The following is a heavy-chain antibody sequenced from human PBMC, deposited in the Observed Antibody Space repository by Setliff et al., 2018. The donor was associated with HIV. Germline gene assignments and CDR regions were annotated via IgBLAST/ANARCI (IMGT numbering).Heavy chain of an antibody. CDR2: TKSDGSES. J-gene: IGHJ4*02. D-gene: IGHD5-18*01. Sequence: PGGSLRLSCVASGLTFNRYWMSWVRQVPGKGLEWVSNTKSDGSESYYVGSVKGRFIASTDNAKNSLFLQMHSLRAEDTAVYYCARVADGYNSYFDYWGQGTVVTVSS. CDR1: GLTFNRYW. CDR3: ARVADGYNSYFDY. V-gene: IGHV3-7*01.